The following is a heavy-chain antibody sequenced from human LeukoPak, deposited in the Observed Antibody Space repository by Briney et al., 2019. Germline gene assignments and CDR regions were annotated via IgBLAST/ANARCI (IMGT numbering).Heavy chain of an antibody. CDR2: IYATGSS. V-gene: IGHV4-4*07. D-gene: IGHD3-22*01. CDR1: GGAMHNSY. J-gene: IGHJ4*02. CDR3: ARDRALDSDISGVYYNRGLDC. Sequence: SETLSLTCSVSGGAMHNSYWSWIRQPAGKGLEWIGRIYATGSSDYNPSLKSRVTMLVDTSMNRFSLNLTSVTAADAAVYFCARDRALDSDISGVYYNRGLDCWGQGTLVTVSS.